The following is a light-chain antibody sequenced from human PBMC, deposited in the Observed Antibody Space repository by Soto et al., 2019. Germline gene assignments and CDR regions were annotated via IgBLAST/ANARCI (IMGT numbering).Light chain of an antibody. J-gene: IGKJ4*01. V-gene: IGKV1-9*01. CDR2: SAS. CDR3: QQFNSYPPT. Sequence: ILLTQSPSSLSASVGDRVTITCRASQGIDSSFAWYQQKPGKAPKLLIYSASALQSGVPSRFSGSGSGTEFTLTITSLQPEDFATYYCQQFNSYPPTFGGGTKVDIK. CDR1: QGIDSS.